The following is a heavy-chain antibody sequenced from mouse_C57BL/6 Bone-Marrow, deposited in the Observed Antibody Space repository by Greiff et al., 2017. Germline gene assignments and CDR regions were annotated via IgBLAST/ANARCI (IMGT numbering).Heavy chain of an antibody. CDR3: ARGYDYDYAMDY. CDR2: INPNYGTT. V-gene: IGHV1-39*01. CDR1: GYSFTDYN. Sequence: EVQLQQSGPELVKPGASVKISCKASGYSFTDYNMNWVKQSNGKSLEWIGVINPNYGTTSYNQQFKGKATLTVDQSSSTAYMQLNSLTSEDSAVFCGARGYDYDYAMDYWGQGTSVTVSS. J-gene: IGHJ4*01. D-gene: IGHD2-4*01.